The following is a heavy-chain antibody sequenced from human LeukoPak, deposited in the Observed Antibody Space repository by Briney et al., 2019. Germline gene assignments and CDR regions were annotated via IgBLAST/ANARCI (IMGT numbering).Heavy chain of an antibody. D-gene: IGHD6-19*01. CDR2: IKKDGSVK. CDR1: GFTFTTNW. V-gene: IGHV3-7*01. Sequence: PGGSLRLSCAASGFTFTTNWMTWVRQTPGRGLEWLANIKKDGSVKYYVDSVKGRFTISRDNAKNSLYLQMISLRAEDTGVYYCATGSGWHDHWGQGTLVTASS. J-gene: IGHJ5*02. CDR3: ATGSGWHDH.